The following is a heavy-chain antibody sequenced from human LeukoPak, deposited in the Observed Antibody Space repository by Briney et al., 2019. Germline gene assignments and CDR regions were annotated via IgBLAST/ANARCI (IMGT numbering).Heavy chain of an antibody. CDR2: IRYDGSNK. V-gene: IGHV3-30*02. Sequence: GGSLRLSCVASGFTFSSYSMNWVRQAPGKGLEWVAFIRYDGSNKYYADSVKGRFTISRDNSKNTLYLQMNSLRAEDTAVYYCAKDWDDYYGSGSYDYWGQGTLVTVSS. CDR1: GFTFSSYS. J-gene: IGHJ4*02. D-gene: IGHD3-10*01. CDR3: AKDWDDYYGSGSYDY.